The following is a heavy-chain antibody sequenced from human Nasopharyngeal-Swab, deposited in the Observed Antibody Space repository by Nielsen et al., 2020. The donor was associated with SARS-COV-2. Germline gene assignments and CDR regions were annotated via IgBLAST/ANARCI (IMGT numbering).Heavy chain of an antibody. J-gene: IGHJ3*02. Sequence: KVSCKGSRYSFTSYWIGWVRQMPGKGLEWMGIIYPGDSDTRYSPSFQGQVTISADKSISTAYLQWSSLKASDTAMYYCARQDDYGDYVGPFDAFDIWGQGTMVTVSS. V-gene: IGHV5-51*01. CDR1: RYSFTSYW. CDR3: ARQDDYGDYVGPFDAFDI. D-gene: IGHD4-17*01. CDR2: IYPGDSDT.